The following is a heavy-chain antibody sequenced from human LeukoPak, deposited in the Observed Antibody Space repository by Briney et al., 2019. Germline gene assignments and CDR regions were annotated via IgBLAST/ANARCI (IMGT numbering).Heavy chain of an antibody. Sequence: PGGSLRLSCAASGFTFSSYGMHWVRQAPGKGLEWVAFIRYDGSNKYYADSVKGRFTISRDNSKNTLYLQMNSLRAEDTAVYYCARNIAAALTKSFDYWGQGTLVTVSS. CDR2: IRYDGSNK. CDR3: ARNIAAALTKSFDY. V-gene: IGHV3-30*02. D-gene: IGHD6-13*01. J-gene: IGHJ4*02. CDR1: GFTFSSYG.